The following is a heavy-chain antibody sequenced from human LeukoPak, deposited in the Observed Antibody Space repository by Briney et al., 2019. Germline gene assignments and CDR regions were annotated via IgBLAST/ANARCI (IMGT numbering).Heavy chain of an antibody. D-gene: IGHD6-19*01. V-gene: IGHV3-7*01. CDR3: ARPRSIAVALEDQFDY. Sequence: PGGSLRLSCAASGFSFSRYWVTWVRQAPEKGLEWVAKIKQDGSEKYYVDSVKGRFTISRDNAKNLLYLQMNSLRAEDTAVYYCARPRSIAVALEDQFDYWGQGTLVTVSS. J-gene: IGHJ4*02. CDR1: GFSFSRYW. CDR2: IKQDGSEK.